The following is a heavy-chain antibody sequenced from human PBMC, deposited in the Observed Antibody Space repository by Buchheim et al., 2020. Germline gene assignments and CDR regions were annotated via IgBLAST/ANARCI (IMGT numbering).Heavy chain of an antibody. CDR1: GFTFSSYG. CDR2: ISYDGSNK. Sequence: QVQLVESGGGVVQPGRSLRLSCAASGFTFSSYGMHWVRQAPGKGLEWVAVISYDGSNKYYADSVKGRFTISRDNSKNTLYLEKNSLRAEDTAVYYCAKAMDYYDSSGYYLNFDYWGQGTL. CDR3: AKAMDYYDSSGYYLNFDY. J-gene: IGHJ4*02. V-gene: IGHV3-30*18. D-gene: IGHD3-22*01.